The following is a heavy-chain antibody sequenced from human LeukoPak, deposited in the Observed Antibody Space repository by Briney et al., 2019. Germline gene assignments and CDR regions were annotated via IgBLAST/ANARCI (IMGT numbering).Heavy chain of an antibody. Sequence: PSETLSLTCTVSGGSISSGGHYWSWIRQHPGKGLEWIGYMYNSGSTYYSPSLKSRVTISVDTSKNQFSLKLSSVTAADTAVYYCACTPYYYDSSGYYYFDYWGQGTLVTVSS. CDR1: GGSISSGGHY. D-gene: IGHD3-22*01. V-gene: IGHV4-31*03. CDR3: ACTPYYYDSSGYYYFDY. CDR2: MYNSGST. J-gene: IGHJ4*02.